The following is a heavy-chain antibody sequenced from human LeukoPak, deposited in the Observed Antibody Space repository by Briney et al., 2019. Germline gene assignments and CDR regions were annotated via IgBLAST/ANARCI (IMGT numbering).Heavy chain of an antibody. V-gene: IGHV1-3*01. CDR3: ARGGAPVYFDY. J-gene: IGHJ4*02. CDR1: GYTFTSYA. CDR2: INAGNGNT. D-gene: IGHD3-16*01. Sequence: ASVKVSCTASGYTFTSYAMHWVRQAPGQRLEWMGWINAGNGNTKYSQKFQGRVTITRDTSASTAYMELSSLRSEDTAVYYCARGGAPVYFDYWGQGTLVTVSS.